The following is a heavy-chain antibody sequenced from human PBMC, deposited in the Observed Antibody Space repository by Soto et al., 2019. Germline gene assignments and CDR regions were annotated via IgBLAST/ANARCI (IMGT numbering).Heavy chain of an antibody. D-gene: IGHD3-16*02. CDR3: ATDRVTFGGVIVRLGGGNFDY. CDR2: FDPEDGET. Sequence: QVQLVQSGAEVKKPGASVKVSCKVSGYTLTELSMHWVRQAPGKGREWMGGFDPEDGETIYAQKLQGRVTMTEDTATDTAYMELSSLRSEDTAVYYCATDRVTFGGVIVRLGGGNFDYWGQGTLVTVSS. V-gene: IGHV1-24*01. J-gene: IGHJ4*02. CDR1: GYTLTELS.